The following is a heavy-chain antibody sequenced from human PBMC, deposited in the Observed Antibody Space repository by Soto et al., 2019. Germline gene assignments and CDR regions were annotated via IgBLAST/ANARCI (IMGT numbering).Heavy chain of an antibody. CDR3: ARVTTGWGNYFDY. CDR1: GGSFSGYY. CDR2: INHSGST. V-gene: IGHV4-34*01. Sequence: QVQLQQWGAGLLKPSETLSLTCAVYGGSFSGYYWSWIRQPPGKGLEWIGEINHSGSTNYNPSLKSRVTISVDTSKNQFSLKLNSVTAADTAVYYCARVTTGWGNYFDYWGQGTLVTVSS. D-gene: IGHD3-16*01. J-gene: IGHJ4*02.